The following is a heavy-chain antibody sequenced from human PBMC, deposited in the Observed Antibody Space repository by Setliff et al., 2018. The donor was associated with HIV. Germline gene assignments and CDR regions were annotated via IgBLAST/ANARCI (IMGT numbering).Heavy chain of an antibody. D-gene: IGHD1-26*01. CDR2: ISAFNGNT. J-gene: IGHJ3*01. CDR3: VRVGGATGFDV. CDR1: GYTFISYG. V-gene: IGHV1-18*01. Sequence: GASVKVSCKASGYTFISYGISWLRQAPGQGPEWMGWISAFNGNTDYAQKFQGRVTLTTETSATTVYMELRSLSSDDTAVYYCVRVGGATGFDVWGQGTRVTVSS.